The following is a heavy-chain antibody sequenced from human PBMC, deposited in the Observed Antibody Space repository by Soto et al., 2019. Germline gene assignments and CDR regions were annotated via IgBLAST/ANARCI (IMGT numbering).Heavy chain of an antibody. D-gene: IGHD6-19*01. CDR2: ISGSGGST. V-gene: IGHV3-23*01. J-gene: IGHJ5*02. CDR3: AKCDRGGYSSGWFSPLFDP. Sequence: GGSLRLSCAASGFTFSSYAMSWVRQAPGKGLEWVSAISGSGGSTYYADSVKGRFTISRDNSKNTLYLQMNSLRAEDTAVYYCAKCDRGGYSSGWFSPLFDPWGQGTLVTVSS. CDR1: GFTFSSYA.